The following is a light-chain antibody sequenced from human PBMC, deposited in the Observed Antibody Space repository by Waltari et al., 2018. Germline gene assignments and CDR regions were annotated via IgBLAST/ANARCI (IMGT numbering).Light chain of an antibody. Sequence: QSALPQPASVSGSPGPSIAIPCPGPSSYVGGYGHVSWYQQHPGNAPKLMIYEVSNRPSGVSDRFSGSKSGNTASLTISGLQAEDEADYYCNSFTSSSTWVFGGGTKLTVL. V-gene: IGLV2-14*01. CDR3: NSFTSSSTWV. CDR2: EVS. J-gene: IGLJ3*02. CDR1: SSYVGGYGH.